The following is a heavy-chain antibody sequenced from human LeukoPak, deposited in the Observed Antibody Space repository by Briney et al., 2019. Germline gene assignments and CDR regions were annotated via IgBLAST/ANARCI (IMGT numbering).Heavy chain of an antibody. CDR3: AKDYYDFWSGYPADV. CDR1: GFTFSSYS. Sequence: PGGSLRLSCAASGFTFSSYSMNWVRQAPGKGLGWVAFIRYDGSNKYYADSVKGRFTTSRDNSKNTLYLQMNSLRAEDTAVYYCAKDYYDFWSGYPADVWGKGTTVTVSS. J-gene: IGHJ6*04. D-gene: IGHD3-3*01. CDR2: IRYDGSNK. V-gene: IGHV3-30*02.